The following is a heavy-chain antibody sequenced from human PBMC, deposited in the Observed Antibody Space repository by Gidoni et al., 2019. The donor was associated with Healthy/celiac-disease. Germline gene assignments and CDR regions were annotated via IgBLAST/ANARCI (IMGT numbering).Heavy chain of an antibody. Sequence: QVQLVQSGAEVKKPGASVKVSCKASGYTFTSYDINWVRQATGQGLEWMGWMNPNSGNTGYAQKFQGRVTMTRNTSISTAYMELSSLRSEDTAVYYCATSWTTVTISRAYNWFDPWGQGTLVTVSS. CDR1: GYTFTSYD. V-gene: IGHV1-8*01. D-gene: IGHD4-17*01. CDR2: MNPNSGNT. J-gene: IGHJ5*02. CDR3: ATSWTTVTISRAYNWFDP.